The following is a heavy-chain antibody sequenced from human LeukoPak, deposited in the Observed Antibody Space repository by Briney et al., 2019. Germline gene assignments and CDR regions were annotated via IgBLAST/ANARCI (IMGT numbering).Heavy chain of an antibody. CDR3: ARRPYSDTSGRLSDV. CDR1: GFAFSSYN. J-gene: IGHJ6*02. CDR2: IGSSGSHT. Sequence: GGSLRLSCAASGFAFSSYNTNWVRQAPGKGLEWISYIGSSGSHTHYADAVGGRFTISRDNAKNSLYLQMNSLRDEDTAVYFCARRPYSDTSGRLSDVWGQGTTVTVSS. D-gene: IGHD3-22*01. V-gene: IGHV3-48*02.